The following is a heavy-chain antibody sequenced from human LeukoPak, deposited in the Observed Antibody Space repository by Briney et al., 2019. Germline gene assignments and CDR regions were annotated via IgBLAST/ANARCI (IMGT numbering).Heavy chain of an antibody. D-gene: IGHD2-15*01. CDR1: GGSISSSSYY. CDR3: ASPQICSGGSCYGYDFDY. CDR2: IYYSGST. V-gene: IGHV4-39*01. J-gene: IGHJ4*02. Sequence: SETLSLTCTVSGGSISSSSYYWGWIRQPPGKELEWIGSIYYSGSTYYNPSLKSRVTISVDTSKNQFSLKLSSVTAADTAVYYCASPQICSGGSCYGYDFDYWGQGTLVTVSS.